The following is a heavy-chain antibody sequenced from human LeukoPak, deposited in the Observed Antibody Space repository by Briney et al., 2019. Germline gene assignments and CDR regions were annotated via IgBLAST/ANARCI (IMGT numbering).Heavy chain of an antibody. CDR3: ARDRRRYCSSTSCYPFDY. D-gene: IGHD2-2*01. CDR2: ISSRSSTI. V-gene: IGHV3-48*04. CDR1: GFIFNDYS. Sequence: HPGGSLRLSCVGSGFIFNDYSMNWVRQAPGKGPEWVSYISSRSSTIYYADSVKGRFTISRDNAKNSLYLQMNSLRAEDTAVYYCARDRRRYCSSTSCYPFDYWGQGTLVTVSS. J-gene: IGHJ4*02.